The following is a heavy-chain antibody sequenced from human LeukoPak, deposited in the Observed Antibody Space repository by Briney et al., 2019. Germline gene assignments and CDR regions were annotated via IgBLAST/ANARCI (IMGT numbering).Heavy chain of an antibody. CDR2: LYSGGST. V-gene: IGHV3-53*01. CDR1: EFTVGNNY. CDR3: ARVGDHYHWNFDL. J-gene: IGHJ2*01. D-gene: IGHD3-10*01. Sequence: GGSLRLSCAASEFTVGNNYMNWVPQAPGKGLEWVSILYSGGSTYYADSVKGRFTISRDNSKNTLYLQMNSLRAEDTAVYYCARVGDHYHWNFDLWGRGTLVTVSS.